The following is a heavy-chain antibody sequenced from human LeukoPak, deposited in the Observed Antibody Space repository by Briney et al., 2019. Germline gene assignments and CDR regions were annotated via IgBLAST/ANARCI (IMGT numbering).Heavy chain of an antibody. CDR2: INHSGST. D-gene: IGHD6-19*01. V-gene: IGHV4-34*01. Sequence: SETLSLTCAAYGGSFSGYYWSWIRQPPGKGLEWIGEINHSGSTNYNPSLKSRVTISVDTSKNQFSLKLSSVTAADTAVYYCPYSSGWYGGDFDYWGQGTLVTVSS. CDR3: PYSSGWYGGDFDY. J-gene: IGHJ4*02. CDR1: GGSFSGYY.